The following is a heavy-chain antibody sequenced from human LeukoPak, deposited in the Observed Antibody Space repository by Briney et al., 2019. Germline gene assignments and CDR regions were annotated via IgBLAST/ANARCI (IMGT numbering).Heavy chain of an antibody. J-gene: IGHJ4*02. Sequence: SGTLPLTCGVSGGSISNTNWWSWVRQPPGQGLEWIGEISLTGLTHYNPSLESRVTVSLDKSKNQLSLNLTSVTAADTAVYYCSRENGAFSPFGYWGQGTLVTVLS. CDR2: ISLTGLT. CDR3: SRENGAFSPFGY. D-gene: IGHD2-8*01. V-gene: IGHV4-4*02. CDR1: GGSISNTNW.